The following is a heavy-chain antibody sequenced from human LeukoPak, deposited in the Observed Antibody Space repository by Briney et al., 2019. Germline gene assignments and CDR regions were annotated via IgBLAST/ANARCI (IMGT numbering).Heavy chain of an antibody. CDR3: ARERTRHSGSYSYYFAY. CDR2: ISYDGSNK. CDR1: GFTFSSYW. Sequence: AGGSLRLSCAASGFTFSSYWMSWVRQAPGKGLEWVAVISYDGSNKYYADSVKGRFTISRDNSKNTLYLQMNSLRAEDTAVYYCARERTRHSGSYSYYFAYWGQGTLVTVSS. V-gene: IGHV3-30-3*01. J-gene: IGHJ4*02. D-gene: IGHD1-26*01.